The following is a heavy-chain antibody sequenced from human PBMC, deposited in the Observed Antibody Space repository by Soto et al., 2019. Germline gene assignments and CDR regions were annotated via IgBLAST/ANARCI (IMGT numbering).Heavy chain of an antibody. Sequence: EVQLVESGGGLVQPGRSLRLSCAASGFTFDDYAMHWVRQAPGKGLEWVSGISWNSGTIYNADSVKGRVTISRNNAENSLYLQMRSLRAEDKALYDCLKSTGGYYYPFDHWGQGILVTVSS. CDR3: LKSTGGYYYPFDH. CDR2: ISWNSGTI. D-gene: IGHD3-22*01. CDR1: GFTFDDYA. J-gene: IGHJ4*02. V-gene: IGHV3-9*01.